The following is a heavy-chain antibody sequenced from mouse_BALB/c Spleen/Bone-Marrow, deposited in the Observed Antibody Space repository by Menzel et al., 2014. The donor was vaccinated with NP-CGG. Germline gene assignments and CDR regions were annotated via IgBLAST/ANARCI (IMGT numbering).Heavy chain of an antibody. CDR1: GYIFSSYW. CDR3: ARGLYGNYGE. J-gene: IGHJ4*01. Sequence: VQLQQSGAELMRPGASVKISCKATGYIFSSYWIEWIKQRPGRGLEWIGEILPGSGRANYNENFKGKATFTADTSSDTAYMQLSSLTSEDSAVYYCARGLYGNYGEWGQGASVTVSS. V-gene: IGHV1-9*01. D-gene: IGHD2-1*01. CDR2: ILPGSGRA.